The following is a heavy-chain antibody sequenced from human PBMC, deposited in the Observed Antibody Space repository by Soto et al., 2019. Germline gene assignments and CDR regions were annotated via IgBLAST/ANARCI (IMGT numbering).Heavy chain of an antibody. Sequence: PGGSLRLSCAASGFSFSSFGMHWVRQAPGKGLEWVAVIWYDGNNRYYADSVKGRFTISRDNSKRTLYLQMNSLRAEDTAVYFCARAYYDSRGFYCASDSWGQGTLVTVSS. J-gene: IGHJ4*02. D-gene: IGHD3-22*01. CDR2: IWYDGNNR. V-gene: IGHV3-33*01. CDR3: ARAYYDSRGFYCASDS. CDR1: GFSFSSFG.